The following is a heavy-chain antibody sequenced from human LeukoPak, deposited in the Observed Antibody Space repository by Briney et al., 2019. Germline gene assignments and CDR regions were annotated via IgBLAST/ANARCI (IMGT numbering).Heavy chain of an antibody. CDR3: AKTYYDFWSSYWDAFDI. D-gene: IGHD3-3*01. CDR2: IRYDGSNK. V-gene: IGHV3-30*02. Sequence: PGGSLRLSCEASGFTFSRYGMHWVRQAPGKGLEWVAFIRYDGSNKYYADSVKGRFTISRDNSKNTLYLQMNSLRAEDTAVYYCAKTYYDFWSSYWDAFDIWGQGTMVTVSS. J-gene: IGHJ3*02. CDR1: GFTFSRYG.